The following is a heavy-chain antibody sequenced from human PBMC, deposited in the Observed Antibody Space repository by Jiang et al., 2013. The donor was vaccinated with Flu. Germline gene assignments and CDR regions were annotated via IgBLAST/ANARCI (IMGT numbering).Heavy chain of an antibody. Sequence: GPGLVKPSETLPLTCTVSGGSISSYYWSWIRQPPGKGLEWIGYIYYSGSTNYNPSLKSRVTISVDTSKNQFSLKLSSVTAADTAVYYCARGSYGGPTGVWGQGTLVTVSS. CDR1: GGSISSYY. CDR3: ARGSYGGPTGV. D-gene: IGHD4-23*01. CDR2: IYYSGST. J-gene: IGHJ4*02. V-gene: IGHV4-59*01.